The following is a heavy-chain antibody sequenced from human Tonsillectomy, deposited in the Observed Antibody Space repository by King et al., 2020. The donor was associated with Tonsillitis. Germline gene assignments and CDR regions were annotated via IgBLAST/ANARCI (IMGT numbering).Heavy chain of an antibody. CDR3: ARTHDYGDYVQNLDY. J-gene: IGHJ4*02. CDR2: IYYSGST. D-gene: IGHD4-17*01. CDR1: GGSISSSSYY. Sequence: QLQESGPGLVKPSETLSLTCTVSGGSISSSSYYWGWIRQPPGKGLEWIGSIYYSGSTYYNPSLKSRVTISVDTSKNQFSLKLSSVTAADTAVYYCARTHDYGDYVQNLDYWGQGTLVTVSS. V-gene: IGHV4-39*01.